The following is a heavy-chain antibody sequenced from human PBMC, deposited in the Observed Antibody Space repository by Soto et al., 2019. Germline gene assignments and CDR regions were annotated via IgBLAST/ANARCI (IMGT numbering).Heavy chain of an antibody. D-gene: IGHD6-19*01. CDR2: IIPIFGTA. CDR3: ARDFQVADPTGYYYYGMDV. CDR1: GGTFSSYA. V-gene: IGHV1-69*13. Sequence: GASVKVSCKASGGTFSSYAISWVRQAPGQGLEWMGGIIPIFGTANYAQKFQGRVTITADESTSTAYMELSSLRAEDTAVYYCARDFQVADPTGYYYYGMDVWGQGTTVTVSS. J-gene: IGHJ6*02.